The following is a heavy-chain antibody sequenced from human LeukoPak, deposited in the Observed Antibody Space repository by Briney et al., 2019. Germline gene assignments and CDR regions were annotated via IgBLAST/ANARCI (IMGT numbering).Heavy chain of an antibody. CDR3: ARALAYCSSTSCYPYYYYGMDV. CDR1: GFTFSSYS. V-gene: IGHV3-21*01. J-gene: IGHJ6*04. Sequence: GGSLRLSCAASGFTFSSYSMNWVRQAPGKGLEWVSSISSSSSYIYYADSVKDRFTISRDNAKNSLYLQMNSLRAEDTAVYYCARALAYCSSTSCYPYYYYGMDVWGKGTTVTVSS. D-gene: IGHD2-2*01. CDR2: ISSSSSYI.